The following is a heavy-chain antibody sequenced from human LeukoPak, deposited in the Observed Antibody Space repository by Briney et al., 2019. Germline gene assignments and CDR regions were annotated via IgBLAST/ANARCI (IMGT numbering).Heavy chain of an antibody. CDR2: IYGSGVSI. Sequence: GGSLRLSCVASGVTFEKYVMNWVRQAPGKGLEWLATIYGSGVSISYADSVKGRFTISRDNSNNTLYLQMNSLRAEDTAMYFCAKDLGWELPAEAYWGQGILVTVSS. J-gene: IGHJ4*02. CDR3: AKDLGWELPAEAY. CDR1: GVTFEKYV. D-gene: IGHD1-26*01. V-gene: IGHV3-23*01.